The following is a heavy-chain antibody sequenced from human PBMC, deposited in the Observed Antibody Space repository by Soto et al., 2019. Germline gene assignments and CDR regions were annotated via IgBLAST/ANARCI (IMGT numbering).Heavy chain of an antibody. CDR2: IRSKAYGGTT. CDR1: GFTFGDYA. CDR3: TRDQFRYYDFWSGYYSVRYFDY. V-gene: IGHV3-49*03. J-gene: IGHJ4*02. D-gene: IGHD3-3*01. Sequence: PGGSLRLSCTASGFTFGDYAMSWFRQAPGKGLEWVGFIRSKAYGGTTEYAASVKGRFTISRDDSKSIAYLQMNSLKTEDTAVYYCTRDQFRYYDFWSGYYSVRYFDYWGQGTLVTVSS.